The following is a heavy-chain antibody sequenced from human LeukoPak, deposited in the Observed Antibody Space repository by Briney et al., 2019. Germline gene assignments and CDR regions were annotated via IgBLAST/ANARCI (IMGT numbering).Heavy chain of an antibody. J-gene: IGHJ6*02. CDR2: INQSGST. CDR1: GGSFSGYY. V-gene: IGHV4-34*01. CDR3: ARARRYCSSTCCYTCCYYGMDV. D-gene: IGHD2-2*02. Sequence: SETLSLTCAVYGGSFSGYYWSWIRQPPGKGLEWIGEINQSGSTNYNPSLKSRVTISVDTSKNQFSLKLSSVTAADTAVYYCARARRYCSSTCCYTCCYYGMDVWGQGTTVTVSS.